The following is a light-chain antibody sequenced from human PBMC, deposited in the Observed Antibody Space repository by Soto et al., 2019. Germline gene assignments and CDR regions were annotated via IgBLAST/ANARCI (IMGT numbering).Light chain of an antibody. CDR2: GAS. CDR1: QSVSSN. J-gene: IGKJ3*01. Sequence: EIVMTQSPATLSVSPGERATLSCRASQSVSSNLAWYPQTPGQAPRLLIYGASTRATGIPARFSGSGSGTEFTLTISSLQSEDFAVYYCQQYNNWPPVTFGPGTKVDIK. V-gene: IGKV3-15*01. CDR3: QQYNNWPPVT.